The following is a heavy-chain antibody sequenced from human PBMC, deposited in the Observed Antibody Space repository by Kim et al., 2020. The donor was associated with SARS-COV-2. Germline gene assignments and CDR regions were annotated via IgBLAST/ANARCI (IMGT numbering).Heavy chain of an antibody. Sequence: ADSVKGRFTISRDNAKNSLYLQMNSLRAEDTAVYYCARSSYAYSNPYFDYWGQGTLVTVSS. V-gene: IGHV3-48*03. CDR3: ARSSYAYSNPYFDY. J-gene: IGHJ4*02. D-gene: IGHD4-4*01.